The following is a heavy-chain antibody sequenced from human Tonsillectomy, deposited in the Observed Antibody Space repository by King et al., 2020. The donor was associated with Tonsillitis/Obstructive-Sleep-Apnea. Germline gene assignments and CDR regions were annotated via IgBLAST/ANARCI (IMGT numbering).Heavy chain of an antibody. Sequence: VQLQESGPGLVKPSETLSLTCTVSGGSVSSGSYYWSWIRQPPGKGLEWIGYIYYSVSTNYNPSLKSRVTISVDTAKNQFSLKLSSVTAADTAVYHWARGRRDGGNSYMDVWGKGTTVTVSS. CDR2: IYYSVST. V-gene: IGHV4-61*01. D-gene: IGHD4-23*01. J-gene: IGHJ6*03. CDR3: ARGRRDGGNSYMDV. CDR1: GGSVSSGSYY.